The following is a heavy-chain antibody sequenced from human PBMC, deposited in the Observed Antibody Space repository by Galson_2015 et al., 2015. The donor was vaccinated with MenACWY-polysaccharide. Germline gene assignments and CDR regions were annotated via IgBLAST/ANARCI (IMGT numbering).Heavy chain of an antibody. CDR2: IRSSGTNT. J-gene: IGHJ5*02. V-gene: IGHV3-23*01. CDR3: AKDSIDVRGVAGLFDH. CDR1: GFSFTSHA. D-gene: IGHD3-10*02. Sequence: SLRLSCAASGFSFTSHAMNWVRQAPGKGLEWVSAIRSSGTNTYYADSVKGRFTISRDNSKNTLYLQMNSLRAEDTAVYYCAKDSIDVRGVAGLFDHWGQGALVTVSS.